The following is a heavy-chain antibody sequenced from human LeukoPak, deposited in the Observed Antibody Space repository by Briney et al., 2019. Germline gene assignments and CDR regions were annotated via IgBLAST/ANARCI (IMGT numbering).Heavy chain of an antibody. V-gene: IGHV1-2*02. CDR3: ARNHRSGSYDHWFDP. Sequence: ASVKVSCKASGYTFTSYGISWVRQAPGQGLEWMGWINPNSGGTNYAQKFQGRVTMTRDTSISTAYMEVSRLRSDDTAVYYCARNHRSGSYDHWFDPWGQGTLVTVSS. J-gene: IGHJ5*02. D-gene: IGHD3-10*01. CDR2: INPNSGGT. CDR1: GYTFTSYG.